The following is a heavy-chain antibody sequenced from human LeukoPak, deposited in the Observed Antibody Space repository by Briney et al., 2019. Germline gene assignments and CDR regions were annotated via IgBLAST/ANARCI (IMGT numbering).Heavy chain of an antibody. J-gene: IGHJ4*02. D-gene: IGHD2/OR15-2a*01. CDR3: ARDPNITPDY. CDR1: GFTFSSYA. V-gene: IGHV3-30*04. Sequence: PGGSLRLSCAASGFTFSSYAMHRVRQAPGKGLEWVEVISYDGSNKYYADSVKGRFTISRDNPKNTLYAQMNSLRAEDTAVYYCARDPNITPDYWGQGTLVTVSS. CDR2: ISYDGSNK.